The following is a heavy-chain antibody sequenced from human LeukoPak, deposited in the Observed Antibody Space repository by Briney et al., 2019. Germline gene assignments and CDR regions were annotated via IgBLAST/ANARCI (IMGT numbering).Heavy chain of an antibody. CDR3: ARDIITMVRGSEFDP. V-gene: IGHV1-2*02. J-gene: IGHJ5*02. CDR1: GYTFTGYY. Sequence: ASVKVSCKASGYTFTGYYMHWVRQAPGQGLEWMGWINPNSGGTNYAQKFQGRVTMTRDTSISTAYMELSRLRSDDTAVYYCARDIITMVRGSEFDPWGQGTLVTVSS. D-gene: IGHD3-10*01. CDR2: INPNSGGT.